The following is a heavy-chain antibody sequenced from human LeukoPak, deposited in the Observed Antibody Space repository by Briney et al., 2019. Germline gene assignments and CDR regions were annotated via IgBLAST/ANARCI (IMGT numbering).Heavy chain of an antibody. Sequence: SETLSLTCTVSGGSISSYYWSWIRQPPGRGLEWIGYIYYSGSTNSNPSLKSRVTISIDTSNNQFSLKLTSVTAADTAVSTWARGSGYSNSWSNFDYWGQGTLVTVSP. CDR3: ARGSGYSNSWSNFDY. V-gene: IGHV4-59*01. CDR2: IYYSGST. J-gene: IGHJ4*02. D-gene: IGHD6-13*01. CDR1: GGSISSYY.